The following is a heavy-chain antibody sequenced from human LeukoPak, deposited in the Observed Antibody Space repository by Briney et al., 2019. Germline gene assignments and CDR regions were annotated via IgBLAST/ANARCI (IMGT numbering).Heavy chain of an antibody. CDR1: GFTFSSYS. CDR3: ARVGGGYSYGLSDY. Sequence: GGSLRLSCAASGFTFSSYSMNWVRQAPGKGLEWVSSISSSSSYIYYADSVKGRFTISRDNAKNSLYLQMNSLRAEDTAVYYCARVGGGYSYGLSDYWGQGTLVTVSS. CDR2: ISSSSSYI. V-gene: IGHV3-21*01. D-gene: IGHD5-18*01. J-gene: IGHJ4*02.